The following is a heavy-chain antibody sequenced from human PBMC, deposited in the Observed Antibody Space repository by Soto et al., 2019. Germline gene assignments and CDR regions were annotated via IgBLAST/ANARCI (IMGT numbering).Heavy chain of an antibody. V-gene: IGHV6-1*01. CDR3: ARGGHDYGGKPTPGYYYYGMDV. J-gene: IGHJ6*02. CDR1: GDSVSSNSAA. Sequence: SQTLSLTCAISGDSVSSNSAAWNWIRQSPSRGLEWLGRTYYMSKWYNDYAVSVKSRITINPDTSKNQFSLQLNSVTPEDTAVYYCARGGHDYGGKPTPGYYYYGMDVWGQGTTVTVSS. D-gene: IGHD4-17*01. CDR2: TYYMSKWYN.